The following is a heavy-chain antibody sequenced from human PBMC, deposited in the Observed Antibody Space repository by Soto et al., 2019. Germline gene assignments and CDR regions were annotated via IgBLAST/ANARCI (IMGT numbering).Heavy chain of an antibody. J-gene: IGHJ4*02. CDR3: AKDRDYDILTGYYSY. CDR1: GFTFSSYA. V-gene: IGHV3-23*01. CDR2: ISGSGGST. Sequence: GGSLRLSCAASGFTFSSYAMSWVRQAPGKGLEWVSAISGSGGSTYYADSVKGRFTISRDNSKNTLYLQMNSLRAEDTAVYYCAKDRDYDILTGYYSYWGQGTLVTVPS. D-gene: IGHD3-9*01.